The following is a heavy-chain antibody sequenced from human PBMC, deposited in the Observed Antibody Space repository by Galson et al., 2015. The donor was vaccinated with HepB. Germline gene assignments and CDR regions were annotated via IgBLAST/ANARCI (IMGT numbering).Heavy chain of an antibody. D-gene: IGHD3-3*01. CDR1: GYTFTSHA. CDR3: ARASTIFGAIPKGY. CDR2: INTNTGNP. Sequence: SVKVSCKASGYTFTSHAMNWVRQAPGQGLEWMGWINTNTGNPTYAQGFTGRFVFSLDTSVSTAYLQICSLRAEDTAVYYCARASTIFGAIPKGYWGQGTLVTVSS. V-gene: IGHV7-4-1*01. J-gene: IGHJ4*02.